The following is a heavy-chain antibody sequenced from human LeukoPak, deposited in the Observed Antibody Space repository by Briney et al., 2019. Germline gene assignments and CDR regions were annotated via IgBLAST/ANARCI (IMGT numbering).Heavy chain of an antibody. J-gene: IGHJ3*02. Sequence: PSETLSLTCTVSGGSISSYYWSWIRQPAGKGLEWIGRIYTSGSTNYNPSLKSRVTMSVDTSKNQFSLGLSSVTAADTAVYYCASSGYTHYDAFDIWGQGTMVTVSS. CDR1: GGSISSYY. CDR2: IYTSGST. D-gene: IGHD3-22*01. CDR3: ASSGYTHYDAFDI. V-gene: IGHV4-4*07.